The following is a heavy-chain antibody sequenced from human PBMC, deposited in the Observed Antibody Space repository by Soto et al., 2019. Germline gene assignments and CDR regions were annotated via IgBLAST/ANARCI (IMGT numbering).Heavy chain of an antibody. J-gene: IGHJ4*02. CDR1: GYTFTSYA. CDR2: INAGNGNT. Sequence: ASVKVSCKASGYTFTSYAMQWVRQAPGQRLEWMGWINAGNGNTKYAQKFQGRVTMTRVTSTSTAYMELRSLRSDDTAVYYCARDPYNSSGYYQFSDFWGQTTLVTV. V-gene: IGHV1-3*01. CDR3: ARDPYNSSGYYQFSDF. D-gene: IGHD3-22*01.